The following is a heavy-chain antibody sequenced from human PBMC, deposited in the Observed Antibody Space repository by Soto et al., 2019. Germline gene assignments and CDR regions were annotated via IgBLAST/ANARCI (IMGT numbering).Heavy chain of an antibody. Sequence: PGGSLSLSYAASGFAFGDAWINWVRQAPGKGLEWVGRIKSKALGGTTDFAAPVRGRFAITRDDSRNMVYMQMNSLNTEDTAVYYCTTDSYSTMIEVRFDYWGHGTLVTVSS. J-gene: IGHJ4*01. CDR2: IKSKALGGTT. V-gene: IGHV3-15*07. D-gene: IGHD3-22*01. CDR1: GFAFGDAW. CDR3: TTDSYSTMIEVRFDY.